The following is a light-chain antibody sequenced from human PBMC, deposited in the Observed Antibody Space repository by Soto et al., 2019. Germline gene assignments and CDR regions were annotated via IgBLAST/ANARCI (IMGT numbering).Light chain of an antibody. Sequence: EIVLTHSPGTLSLSTGERATLSCRASQSVSSSYLAWYQQKPGQAPRLLIYGASSRATGIPDRFSGSGSGTDFTLTISRLEPEDFAVYYCQQYGSSPQTFGQGTKVDIK. CDR2: GAS. V-gene: IGKV3-20*01. CDR3: QQYGSSPQT. CDR1: QSVSSSY. J-gene: IGKJ1*01.